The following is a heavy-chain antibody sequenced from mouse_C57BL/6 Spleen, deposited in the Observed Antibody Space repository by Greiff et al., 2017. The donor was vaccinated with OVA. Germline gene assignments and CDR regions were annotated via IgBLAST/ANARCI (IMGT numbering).Heavy chain of an antibody. V-gene: IGHV1-64*01. J-gene: IGHJ2*01. CDR1: GYTFTSYW. D-gene: IGHD2-5*01. CDR2: IHPNSGST. CDR3: ARSNSNYSYYFDY. Sequence: QVQLQQPGAELVKPGASVKLSCKASGYTFTSYWMHWVKQRPGQGLEWIGMIHPNSGSTNYNEKFKSKATLTVDKSSSTAYMQLSSLTSEDSAVYYCARSNSNYSYYFDYWGQGTTLTVSS.